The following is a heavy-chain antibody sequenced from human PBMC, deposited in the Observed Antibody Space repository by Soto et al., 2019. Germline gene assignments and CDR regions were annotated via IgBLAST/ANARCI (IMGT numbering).Heavy chain of an antibody. J-gene: IGHJ6*02. CDR2: IYWNDDK. D-gene: IGHD6-19*01. Sequence: QITLKESGPTLVEPTQTLTLTCTFSGFSLRTNGVAVGWIRQPPGEALEWLALIYWNDDKRYSPSLKSRHSITKDTSKHQVVLSMTNMDPVDTATYYCTHALNSGWYGYYYGMDVWGQGTPVTVSS. CDR1: GFSLRTNGVA. V-gene: IGHV2-5*01. CDR3: THALNSGWYGYYYGMDV.